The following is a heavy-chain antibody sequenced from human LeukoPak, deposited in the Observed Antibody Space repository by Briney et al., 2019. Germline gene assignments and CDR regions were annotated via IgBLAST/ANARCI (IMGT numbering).Heavy chain of an antibody. CDR2: ISGSGDST. CDR3: AKSPENDLYYFDY. Sequence: GSLRLSCAASGFTFISYSMSWVRQAPGKGLEWVSGISGSGDSTYYADSVQGRFTISRDNSKNTLYLLMNSLRAEDTAVYYCAKSPENDLYYFDYWGQGTLVIVSS. J-gene: IGHJ4*02. V-gene: IGHV3-23*01. D-gene: IGHD1-1*01. CDR1: GFTFISYS.